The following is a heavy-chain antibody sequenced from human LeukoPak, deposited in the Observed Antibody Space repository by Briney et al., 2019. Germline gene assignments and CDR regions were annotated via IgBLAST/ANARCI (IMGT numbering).Heavy chain of an antibody. D-gene: IGHD3-10*01. CDR1: GFTFYDYA. CDR2: ISWNSGSI. CDR3: ASNYYGSGPDH. V-gene: IGHV3-9*01. J-gene: IGHJ4*02. Sequence: GGALRLSCAASGFTFYDYAMHWGREAPGEGLGGVSGISWNSGSIGYADSVKGRFTISRDNAKDTLYLQMNSLRAEDTAVYYCASNYYGSGPDHWGQGTLVTVSS.